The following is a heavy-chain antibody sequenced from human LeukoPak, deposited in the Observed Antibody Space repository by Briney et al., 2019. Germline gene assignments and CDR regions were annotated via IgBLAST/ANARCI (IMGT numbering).Heavy chain of an antibody. CDR1: GYSISSGYY. CDR2: IYHSGST. Sequence: SETLFLTCTVSGYSISSGYYWGWIRQPPGKGLEWIGSIYHSGSTYYNPSLKSRVTISVDTSKNQFSLKLSSVTAADTAVYYCARDPGALRSGYGIDYWGQGTLVTVSS. D-gene: IGHD5-12*01. CDR3: ARDPGALRSGYGIDY. J-gene: IGHJ4*02. V-gene: IGHV4-38-2*02.